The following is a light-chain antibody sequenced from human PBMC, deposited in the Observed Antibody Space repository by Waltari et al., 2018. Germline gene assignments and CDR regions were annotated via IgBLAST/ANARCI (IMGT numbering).Light chain of an antibody. CDR3: QQYNTYPVT. V-gene: IGKV1-5*03. CDR1: PSISTW. J-gene: IGKJ4*01. CDR2: KAS. Sequence: DIQMTQSPSTLSAFVGDRVTITCRASPSISTWLAWYQQKPGKAPDLLIHKASTLESGAPGRFSGSGSGTEFTLTISYLQPDDFGTYYCQQYNTYPVTFGGGTKVEIK.